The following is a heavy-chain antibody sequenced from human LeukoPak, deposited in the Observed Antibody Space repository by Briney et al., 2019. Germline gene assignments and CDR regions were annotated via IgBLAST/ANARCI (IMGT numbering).Heavy chain of an antibody. Sequence: ASETLSLTCTVSGGSISSSSYYWGWIRQPPGKGLEWMGSIYYSGSTYYTPSLKSRVTISVDTSKNQFSLKLSSVTAADTAVYYCARQGYYDSSGYYWFDYWGQGTLVTVSS. D-gene: IGHD3-22*01. J-gene: IGHJ4*02. CDR3: ARQGYYDSSGYYWFDY. CDR2: IYYSGST. CDR1: GGSISSSSYY. V-gene: IGHV4-39*01.